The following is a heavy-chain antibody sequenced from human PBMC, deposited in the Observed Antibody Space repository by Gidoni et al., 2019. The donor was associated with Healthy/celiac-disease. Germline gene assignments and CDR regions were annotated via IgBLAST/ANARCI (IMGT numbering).Heavy chain of an antibody. CDR3: AKDRKQLVRNTGDY. CDR1: GFTFSSYA. D-gene: IGHD6-6*01. J-gene: IGHJ4*02. CDR2: ISGSGGST. V-gene: IGHV3-23*01. Sequence: EVQLLESGGGLVQPGGSLRLSCAASGFTFSSYAMSWVRQAPGKGLEWVSAISGSGGSTYYADSVKGRFTISRDNSKNTLYLQMNSLRAEGTAVYYCAKDRKQLVRNTGDYWGQGTLVTVSS.